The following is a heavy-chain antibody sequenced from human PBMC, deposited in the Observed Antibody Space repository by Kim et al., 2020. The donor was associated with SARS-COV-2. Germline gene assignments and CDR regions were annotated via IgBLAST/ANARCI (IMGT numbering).Heavy chain of an antibody. CDR3: ARENDDAFDV. V-gene: IGHV1-45*02. CDR1: GYIFTDRY. J-gene: IGHJ3*01. Sequence: SVKVSCKASGYIFTDRYLHWLRQAPGQAPEWMGWITPFNGHTDYAQEFQGRVTITRDNPLSTAYMELSSLRSEDTAMYYCARENDDAFDVWGQGTMVIV. CDR2: ITPFNGHT.